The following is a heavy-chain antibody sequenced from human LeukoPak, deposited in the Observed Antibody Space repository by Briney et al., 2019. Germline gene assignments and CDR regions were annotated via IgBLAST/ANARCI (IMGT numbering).Heavy chain of an antibody. D-gene: IGHD2-2*01. CDR3: ARSGKCVSSTSCSNWFDP. V-gene: IGHV1-2*02. CDR2: MGCINPNSGDT. Sequence: GASVKVSCKASGYSLSGYSIHWVRQAPGQGLEWMGCMGCINPNSGDTSYAQKFQGRVTMTRDTSISTAYMELSRLRSDDTAVYYCARSGKCVSSTSCSNWFDPWGQGTLVTVSS. J-gene: IGHJ5*02. CDR1: GYSLSGYS.